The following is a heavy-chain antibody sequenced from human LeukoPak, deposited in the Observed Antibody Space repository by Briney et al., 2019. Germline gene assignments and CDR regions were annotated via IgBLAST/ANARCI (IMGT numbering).Heavy chain of an antibody. CDR2: IYTSGST. Sequence: SETLSLTCTVSGGSISSYYWSWIRQPAGKGLEWIGRIYTSGSTNYNPSLKSRVTISVDTSKNQFSLKLSSVTAADTAVYYCAREGRVATIIHGAFDIWGQGTMVTVSS. V-gene: IGHV4-4*07. J-gene: IGHJ3*02. CDR3: AREGRVATIIHGAFDI. D-gene: IGHD5-24*01. CDR1: GGSISSYY.